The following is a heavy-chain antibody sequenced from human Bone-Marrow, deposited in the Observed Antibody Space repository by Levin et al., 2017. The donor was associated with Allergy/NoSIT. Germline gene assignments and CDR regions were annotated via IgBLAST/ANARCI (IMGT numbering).Heavy chain of an antibody. CDR1: GYMFANSW. CDR2: VYPGDSDT. CDR3: ARVFGYFDGSGTLYFFDY. Sequence: GGSLRLSCKGSGYMFANSWIAWVRQMPGKGLEWMGLVYPGDSDTRYSPSFQGQVSISVDKSISTAYLQWSSLKASATAMYYCARVFGYFDGSGTLYFFDYWGQGTLVTVSS. J-gene: IGHJ4*02. V-gene: IGHV5-51*01. D-gene: IGHD3-22*01.